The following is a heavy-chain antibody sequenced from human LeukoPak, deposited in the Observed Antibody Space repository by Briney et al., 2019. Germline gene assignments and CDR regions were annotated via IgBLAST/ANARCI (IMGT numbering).Heavy chain of an antibody. J-gene: IGHJ4*02. CDR2: INPNSGGT. CDR1: GYTFTGPY. V-gene: IGHV1-2*02. Sequence: ASVKLSCTASGYTFTGPYIHWVRQAPGQGLEWVGWINPNSGGTNYAQNFQGRVTMTSDTSISTAYMNLSRLGSDDAAVYYCARAIGWYYLDYWGQGTLVTVSS. CDR3: ARAIGWYYLDY. D-gene: IGHD6-19*01.